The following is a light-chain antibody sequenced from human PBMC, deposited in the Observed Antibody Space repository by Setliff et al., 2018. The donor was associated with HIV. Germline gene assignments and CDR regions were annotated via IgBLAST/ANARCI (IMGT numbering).Light chain of an antibody. CDR1: SSDVGGYNF. CDR3: SSYTSTTPLYV. Sequence: QSALTQPASVSGSPGQSITISCTATSSDVGGYNFVSWYKQHPGKAPKLLIYDVNNRPSGVSNRFSGSKSGNTASLTISGLQAEDEADYHCSSYTSTTPLYVFGTGTKVTVL. J-gene: IGLJ1*01. CDR2: DVN. V-gene: IGLV2-14*03.